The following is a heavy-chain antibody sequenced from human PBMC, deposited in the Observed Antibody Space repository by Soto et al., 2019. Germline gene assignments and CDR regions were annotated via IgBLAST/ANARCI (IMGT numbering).Heavy chain of an antibody. CDR1: GGSISSGTYS. CDR2: IYHIGAS. J-gene: IGHJ4*02. CDR3: ARGGGTETLFDY. D-gene: IGHD3-16*01. Sequence: QLQLRESGSGLLKPSQTLSLTCAVSGGSISSGTYSWSWIRQPPGKGLESIGYIYHIGASNYNPSLKSRVAMSVDVSKSQFFLNLTSVTAADTAVYFCARGGGTETLFDYWGQGILVTVSS. V-gene: IGHV4-30-2*01.